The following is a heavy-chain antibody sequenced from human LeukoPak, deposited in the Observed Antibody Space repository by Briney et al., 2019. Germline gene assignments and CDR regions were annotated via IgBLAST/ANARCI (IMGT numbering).Heavy chain of an antibody. J-gene: IGHJ5*02. CDR3: ATLDTDNWFDP. CDR1: GYTLTELS. Sequence: ASVRVSCTVSGYTLTELSMHWVREAPGKGREWMGGFDPEDGETIYAQKFQGRVTMTEDTSTDTAYMELSSLRSEDTAVYYCATLDTDNWFDPWGQGTLVTVSS. V-gene: IGHV1-24*01. CDR2: FDPEDGET. D-gene: IGHD5-18*01.